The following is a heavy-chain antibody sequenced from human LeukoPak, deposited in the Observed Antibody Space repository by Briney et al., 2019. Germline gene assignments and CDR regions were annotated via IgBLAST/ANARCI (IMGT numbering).Heavy chain of an antibody. V-gene: IGHV1-69*13. Sequence: GASVKVSCKASGGTFSSYAISWVRQAPGQGLEWMGGIIPIFGTANYAQKLQGRVTITADESTSTAYMELSSLRSEDTAVYYCAREGYYGSGSYIFDPWGQGTLVTVSS. CDR3: AREGYYGSGSYIFDP. CDR2: IIPIFGTA. D-gene: IGHD3-10*01. CDR1: GGTFSSYA. J-gene: IGHJ5*02.